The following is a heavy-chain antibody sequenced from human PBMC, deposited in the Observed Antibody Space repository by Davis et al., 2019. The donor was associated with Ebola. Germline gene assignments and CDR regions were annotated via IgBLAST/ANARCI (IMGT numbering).Heavy chain of an antibody. CDR2: INHSGST. CDR1: GGSFSGYY. D-gene: IGHD2-15*01. Sequence: SETLSLTCAVYGGSFSGYYWSWIRQPPGKGLEWIGEINHSGSTNYNPSLKSRVTISVDTSKNQFSLKVSSVTAADTAVYYCARSRVVVVAATYYYYYGMDVWGQGTTVTVSS. J-gene: IGHJ6*02. V-gene: IGHV4-34*01. CDR3: ARSRVVVVAATYYYYYGMDV.